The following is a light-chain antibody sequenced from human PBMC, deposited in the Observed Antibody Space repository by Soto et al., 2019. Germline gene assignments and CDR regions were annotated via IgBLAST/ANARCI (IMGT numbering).Light chain of an antibody. CDR1: SSDIGRYKY. CDR3: SSYTISTARL. Sequence: QSVLTQPASVSGSPGQSITISCTGTSSDIGRYKYVSWYQHHPGKVPKLIIYGVSNRSSGVSSRFSGSKSGNTASLTISGLQAEDEADYYFSSYTISTARLFGGGTKLTVL. CDR2: GVS. J-gene: IGLJ3*02. V-gene: IGLV2-14*01.